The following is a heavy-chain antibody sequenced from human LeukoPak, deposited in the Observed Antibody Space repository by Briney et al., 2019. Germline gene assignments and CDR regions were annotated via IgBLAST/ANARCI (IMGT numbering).Heavy chain of an antibody. CDR2: IWYDGSNK. CDR3: ARGVPAAIRWFDP. Sequence: PGRSLRLSCAASGFTFSSYGMHWVRQAPGKGLEWVAVIWYDGSNKYYADSVKGRFTISRDNSKNTLYLQMNSLRAEDTAVYYCARGVPAAIRWFDPWGQGTLVTVSS. J-gene: IGHJ5*02. V-gene: IGHV3-33*01. D-gene: IGHD2-2*02. CDR1: GFTFSSYG.